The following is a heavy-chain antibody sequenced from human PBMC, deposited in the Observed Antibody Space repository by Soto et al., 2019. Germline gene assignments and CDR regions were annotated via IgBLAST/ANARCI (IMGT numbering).Heavy chain of an antibody. V-gene: IGHV4-34*01. Sequence: QVQLQQWGAGLLKPSETLSLTCAVYGGSFSGYYWSWIRQPPGKGLEWIGEINHSGSTNYNPSLKSRVTISVDTSKNPFSLKLSSVTAADTAVYYCARGRWLRSSADSWGQGTLVTVSS. D-gene: IGHD5-12*01. CDR3: ARGRWLRSSADS. J-gene: IGHJ4*02. CDR1: GGSFSGYY. CDR2: INHSGST.